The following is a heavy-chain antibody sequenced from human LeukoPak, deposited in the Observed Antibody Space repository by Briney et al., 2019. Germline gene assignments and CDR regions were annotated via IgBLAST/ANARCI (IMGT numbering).Heavy chain of an antibody. D-gene: IGHD2-2*01. Sequence: GGSLRLSCATSGFTFDEYAMHWVRQAPGKGLEWVSGINGNSDKIGYADSVKGRFTISRDSAKKSLHLQMNSLRAEDTALYFCAKDRYCSSTSCPIDYWGQGTLVTVSS. CDR2: INGNSDKI. V-gene: IGHV3-9*01. CDR1: GFTFDEYA. J-gene: IGHJ4*02. CDR3: AKDRYCSSTSCPIDY.